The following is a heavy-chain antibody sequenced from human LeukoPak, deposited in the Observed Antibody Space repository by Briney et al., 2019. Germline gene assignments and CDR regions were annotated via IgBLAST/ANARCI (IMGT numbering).Heavy chain of an antibody. Sequence: GRSLRLSCAASGFTFDDYAMHWVRQAPGKGLEWVSTVNADGGNTYYADSVKGRFTISRDNSKSTLILQMNSLRVEDTALYYCTKRVKYGGTWDHFADWGQGTLVTVSS. V-gene: IGHV3-23*01. CDR3: TKRVKYGGTWDHFAD. D-gene: IGHD1-26*01. J-gene: IGHJ4*02. CDR2: VNADGGNT. CDR1: GFTFDDYA.